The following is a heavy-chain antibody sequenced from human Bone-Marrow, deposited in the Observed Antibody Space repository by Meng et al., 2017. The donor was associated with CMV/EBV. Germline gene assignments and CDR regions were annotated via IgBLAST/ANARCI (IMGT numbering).Heavy chain of an antibody. CDR3: ARDFPYCSNSICPGNYGMDV. J-gene: IGHJ6*02. Sequence: GESLKISCAASGFTFGDYYMSWIRQAPGKGLEWISYISKNGRSIYYADSVEGRFTISRDNSKNSLYLQMNTLRAEDTAVYYCARDFPYCSNSICPGNYGMDVWGQGHTVNVSS. V-gene: IGHV3-11*01. D-gene: IGHD2-2*01. CDR2: ISKNGRSI. CDR1: GFTFGDYY.